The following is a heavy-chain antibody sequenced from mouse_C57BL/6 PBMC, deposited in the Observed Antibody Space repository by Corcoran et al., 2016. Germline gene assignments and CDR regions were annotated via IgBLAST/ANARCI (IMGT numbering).Heavy chain of an antibody. CDR2: INPYNGGT. CDR1: GYTFTDYY. CDR3: AREGTTVVAQSLDY. V-gene: IGHV1-19*01. J-gene: IGHJ2*01. Sequence: EVQLQQSGPVLVKPGASVKMSCKASGYTFTDYYMNWVKQSHGKSLEWIGVINPYNGGTSYNQKFKGKATLTVDKSSSTAYMELNSLTSEDSAVYYCAREGTTVVAQSLDYWGQGTTLTVSS. D-gene: IGHD1-1*01.